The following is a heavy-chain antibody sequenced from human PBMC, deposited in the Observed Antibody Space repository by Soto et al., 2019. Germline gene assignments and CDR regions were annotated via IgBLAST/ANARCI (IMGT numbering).Heavy chain of an antibody. J-gene: IGHJ4*02. Sequence: VDLVESGGALVQPGGSLRLSCAGSGFTFSNFWMHWVRQAPGKGLVWVARINTDGSVTSHADSVKGRFTISRDNAKSTLYLQMTSLREEDSAIYYCARQTGLGATNYWGRGTLVTVSS. CDR3: ARQTGLGATNY. CDR1: GFTFSNFW. V-gene: IGHV3-74*01. D-gene: IGHD1-26*01. CDR2: INTDGSVT.